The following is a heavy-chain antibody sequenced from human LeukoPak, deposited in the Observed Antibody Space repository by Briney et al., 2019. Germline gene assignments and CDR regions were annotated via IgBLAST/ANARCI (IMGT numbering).Heavy chain of an antibody. J-gene: IGHJ4*02. D-gene: IGHD3-3*01. CDR1: GFSFSTSW. V-gene: IGHV3-74*03. CDR2: INDDGSRT. Sequence: PGGSLRLSCAASGFSFSTSWMHWVRQAPGKGLVWVSRINDDGSRTTSADSVKGRFTISRVNSKNTLYLQMNSLRAEDTAVYHCAKGWSGNYIFDYWGQGTLVTVSS. CDR3: AKGWSGNYIFDY.